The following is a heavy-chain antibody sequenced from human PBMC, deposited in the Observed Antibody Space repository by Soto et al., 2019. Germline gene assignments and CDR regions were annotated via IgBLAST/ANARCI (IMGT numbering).Heavy chain of an antibody. CDR1: GGSFSGYY. Sequence: SETLSLTCAVYGGSFSGYYWSWIRQPPGKGLEWIGEINHSGSTNYNPSLKSRVTISVDTSKNQFSLKLSSVTAADTAVYYCARPRKEYHLRAFDIWGQGTMVTVSS. D-gene: IGHD2-2*01. CDR3: ARPRKEYHLRAFDI. CDR2: INHSGST. J-gene: IGHJ3*02. V-gene: IGHV4-34*01.